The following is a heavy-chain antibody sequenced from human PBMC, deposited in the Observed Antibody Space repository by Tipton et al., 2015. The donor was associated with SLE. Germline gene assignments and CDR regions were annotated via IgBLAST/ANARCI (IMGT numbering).Heavy chain of an antibody. Sequence: TLSLTCAVYGGSFSGYYWSWIRQSPEKGLEWIGEINYSGSTKYNPSLKSRVTISVDASKNQFSLKLNSVTAADTAVYYCARDRRRSETYYFGLDVWGRGTTVTVSS. CDR1: GGSFSGYY. CDR2: INYSGST. CDR3: ARDRRRSETYYFGLDV. J-gene: IGHJ6*02. V-gene: IGHV4-34*01. D-gene: IGHD1-26*01.